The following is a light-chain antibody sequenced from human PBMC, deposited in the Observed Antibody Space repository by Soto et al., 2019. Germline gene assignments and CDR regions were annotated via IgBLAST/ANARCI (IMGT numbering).Light chain of an antibody. J-gene: IGKJ5*01. Sequence: EIVWTQSPGTRSLSPGERATLSCRASQSVSSNLAWYQQKPGQAPRLLIYGASTRATGIPARFSGSGSGTEFTLTISSLQSEDFAVYYCQQYNNWPPTFGQGTRLEIK. CDR1: QSVSSN. CDR3: QQYNNWPPT. V-gene: IGKV3-15*01. CDR2: GAS.